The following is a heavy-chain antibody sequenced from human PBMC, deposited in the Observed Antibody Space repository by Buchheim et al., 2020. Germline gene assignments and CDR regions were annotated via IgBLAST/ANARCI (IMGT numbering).Heavy chain of an antibody. D-gene: IGHD3-10*01. Sequence: QVQLVQSGAEVKKPGASVKVSCKASGYTFTSYDINWVRQATGQGLEWMGWMIPNSGNTGYAQKFQGRVTMTRNNSISTAYRKLSRLRSEETDVYYGARGVIPVWFRGSSYYYYGMDVWGQGTT. CDR1: GYTFTSYD. J-gene: IGHJ6*02. CDR3: ARGVIPVWFRGSSYYYYGMDV. CDR2: MIPNSGNT. V-gene: IGHV1-8*01.